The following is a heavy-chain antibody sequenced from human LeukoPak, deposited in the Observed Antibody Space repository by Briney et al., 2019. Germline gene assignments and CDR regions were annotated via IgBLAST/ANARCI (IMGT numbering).Heavy chain of an antibody. Sequence: GGSLRLSSALSGFTFDDYGMSWVRQAPGKGLQWVSGINWNGGSTGYADSVKGRFPISTDNAKSSLYLQMNSLRAEDTALYYCARKASGSYFFDYWGQGTLVPVSS. CDR1: GFTFDDYG. V-gene: IGHV3-20*03. CDR2: INWNGGST. CDR3: ARKASGSYFFDY. D-gene: IGHD1-26*01. J-gene: IGHJ4*02.